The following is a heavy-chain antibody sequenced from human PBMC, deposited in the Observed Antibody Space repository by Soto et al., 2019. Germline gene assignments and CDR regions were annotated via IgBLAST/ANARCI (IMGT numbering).Heavy chain of an antibody. D-gene: IGHD3-10*01. Sequence: ASVKVSCKVSGYTLTELSMHWVRQAPGKGLEWMGGFDPEDGETIYAQKFQGRVTMTEETSTDTAYMELSSLRSEDTAVYYCATESFQVVRGYGMDVWGQGTTVTVSS. CDR1: GYTLTELS. V-gene: IGHV1-24*01. CDR2: FDPEDGET. J-gene: IGHJ6*02. CDR3: ATESFQVVRGYGMDV.